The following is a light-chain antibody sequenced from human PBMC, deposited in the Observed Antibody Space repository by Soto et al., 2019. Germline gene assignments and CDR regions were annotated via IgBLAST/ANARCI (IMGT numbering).Light chain of an antibody. V-gene: IGLV2-14*01. Sequence: QSALTQPASVSGSPGQSITISCTGTSSEVGGYNYVSWYQQHPGKAPKLMIYDVSNRPSGVSNRFSGSKSGNTASLTISGLQAGDEVDYYCSSYTSSGTLVVFGGGTKLTVL. CDR3: SSYTSSGTLVV. CDR2: DVS. J-gene: IGLJ2*01. CDR1: SSEVGGYNY.